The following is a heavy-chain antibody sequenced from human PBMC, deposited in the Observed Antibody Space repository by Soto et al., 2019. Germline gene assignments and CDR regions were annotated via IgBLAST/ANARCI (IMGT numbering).Heavy chain of an antibody. CDR1: GYTFTSYG. CDR3: AKGYYDSSGYYYVWSLGFDY. D-gene: IGHD3-22*01. V-gene: IGHV1-18*01. J-gene: IGHJ4*02. Sequence: GASVKVSCKASGYTFTSYGFSWVRHAPGQGLEWMGWISAYNGNTNYAQKLQGRVTMTEDTSTNTAYMELSSLRSEDTAVYYCAKGYYDSSGYYYVWSLGFDYWGQGTLVTVSS. CDR2: ISAYNGNT.